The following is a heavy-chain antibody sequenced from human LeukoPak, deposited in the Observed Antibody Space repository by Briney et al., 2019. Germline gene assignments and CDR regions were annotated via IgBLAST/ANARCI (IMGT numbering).Heavy chain of an antibody. CDR2: IYCSGST. Sequence: SETLSLTCTVSGGSISSYYWSWIRQPPGKGLEWIGYIYCSGSTNYNPSLKSRVTISVDTSKNQFSLKLSSVTAADTAVYYCAREHYSSRVFDYWGQGTLVTVSS. J-gene: IGHJ4*02. V-gene: IGHV4-59*01. CDR1: GGSISSYY. CDR3: AREHYSSRVFDY. D-gene: IGHD6-13*01.